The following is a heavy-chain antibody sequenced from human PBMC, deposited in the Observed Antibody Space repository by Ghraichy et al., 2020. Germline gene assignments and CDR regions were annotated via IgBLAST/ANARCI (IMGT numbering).Heavy chain of an antibody. J-gene: IGHJ6*02. V-gene: IGHV4-61*01. CDR1: GGSVTTGTYY. CDR3: ARTNPGLTTALAYYYGMDI. Sequence: ESLNISCTVSGGSVTTGTYYWSWIRQPPGKGLEWIGYIYHSGTTNYNSSLTSRVTISIDTSKNQFSLRLTSVTAADTAVYYCARTNPGLTTALAYYYGMDIWGQGTTVTVSS. CDR2: IYHSGTT. D-gene: IGHD4-11*01.